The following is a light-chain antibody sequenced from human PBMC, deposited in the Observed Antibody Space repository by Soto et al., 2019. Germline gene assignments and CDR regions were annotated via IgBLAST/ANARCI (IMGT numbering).Light chain of an antibody. CDR2: AAS. CDR3: QQPISFPIT. Sequence: DIQLTQSPSSVSVSVGDRVTITCRASQDLSSWLAWYQQKPGKAPKLLISAASSLQSGVPSRFSGSGSGADFTLTIRSLQPEDFATYYCQQPISFPITFGQGTRLEIK. V-gene: IGKV1D-12*01. CDR1: QDLSSW. J-gene: IGKJ5*01.